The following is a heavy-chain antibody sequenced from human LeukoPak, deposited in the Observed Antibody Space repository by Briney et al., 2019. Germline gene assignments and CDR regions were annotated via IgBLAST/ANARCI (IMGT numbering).Heavy chain of an antibody. J-gene: IGHJ5*02. D-gene: IGHD6-19*01. CDR2: TYYRTRWYF. CDR1: GDSVSNNGAS. CDR3: ARGGAGWYVSVFDP. V-gene: IGHV6-1*01. Sequence: SQTLSLTCAISGDSVSNNGASWNWIRQSPSRGLEWLGRTYYRTRWYFDYAVSVRSRATINPDTSKNQFSLQLDSVTPEDTAVYNCARGGAGWYVSVFDPWGQGTLVTVSS.